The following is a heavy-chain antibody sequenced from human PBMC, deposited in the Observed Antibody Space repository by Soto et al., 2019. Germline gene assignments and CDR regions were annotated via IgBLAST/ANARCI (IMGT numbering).Heavy chain of an antibody. CDR3: ARGPPYYDYVWGSYRLDY. Sequence: SETLSLTCTVSGGSISSGGYYWSWIRQHPGKGLEWIGYIYYSGSTNYNPSLKSRVTISVDTSKNQFSLKLSSVTAADTAVYYCARGPPYYDYVWGSYRLDYWGQGTLVTVSS. V-gene: IGHV4-31*03. D-gene: IGHD3-16*02. CDR1: GGSISSGGYY. CDR2: IYYSGST. J-gene: IGHJ4*02.